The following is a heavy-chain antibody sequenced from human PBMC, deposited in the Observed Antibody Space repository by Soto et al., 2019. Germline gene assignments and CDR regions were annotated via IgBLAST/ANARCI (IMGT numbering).Heavy chain of an antibody. V-gene: IGHV3-15*07. J-gene: IGHJ4*02. D-gene: IGHD3-3*01. CDR3: TTLFYDFWSGYPNYFDY. CDR2: IKSKTDGGTT. Sequence: GGSLGFSCAASGFTFKNAWMNWVRQAPGKGLEWVGRIKSKTDGGTTDYAAPVKGRFTISRDDSKNTLYLQMNSLKTEDTAVYYCTTLFYDFWSGYPNYFDYWGQGTLVTVSS. CDR1: GFTFKNAW.